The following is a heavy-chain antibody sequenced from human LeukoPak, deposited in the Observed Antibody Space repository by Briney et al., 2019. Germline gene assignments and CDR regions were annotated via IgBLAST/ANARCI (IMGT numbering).Heavy chain of an antibody. CDR2: ISSSSSYI. D-gene: IGHD3-10*01. J-gene: IGHJ4*02. V-gene: IGHV3-21*01. Sequence: PGGSLRLSCAASGFTFSSYGMSWVRQAPGKGLEWVSAISSSSSYIYYADSVKGRFTISRDNAKNSLYLQMDSLTAEDTAVYYCARGGGRNTGYFDYWGQGTLVTVSS. CDR1: GFTFSSYG. CDR3: ARGGGRNTGYFDY.